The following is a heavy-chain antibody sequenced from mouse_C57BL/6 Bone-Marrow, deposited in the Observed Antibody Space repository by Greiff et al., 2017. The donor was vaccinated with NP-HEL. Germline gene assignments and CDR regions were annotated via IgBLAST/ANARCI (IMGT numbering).Heavy chain of an antibody. D-gene: IGHD1-1*01. CDR2: INPSSGYT. CDR1: GYTFTSYW. Sequence: QVHVKQSGAELAKPGASVKLSCKASGYTFTSYWMHWVKQRPGQGLEWIGYINPSSGYTKYNQKFKDKATLTADKSSSTAYMQLSSLTYEDSAVYYCAREVITTVVVPFDYWGQGTTLTVSS. CDR3: AREVITTVVVPFDY. J-gene: IGHJ2*01. V-gene: IGHV1-7*01.